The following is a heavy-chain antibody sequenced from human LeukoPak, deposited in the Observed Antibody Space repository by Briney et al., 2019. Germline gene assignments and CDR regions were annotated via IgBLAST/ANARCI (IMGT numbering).Heavy chain of an antibody. CDR2: INHSGST. J-gene: IGHJ4*02. Sequence: SETLSLTCAVYGGSFSGYYWSWIRQPPGKGLEWIGEINHSGSTNYNPSLKSRVTISVDTSKNQFSLKLSSVTAADTAAYYCARGSVVVAATGYFWGQGTPVTVSS. D-gene: IGHD2-15*01. CDR3: ARGSVVVAATGYF. V-gene: IGHV4-34*01. CDR1: GGSFSGYY.